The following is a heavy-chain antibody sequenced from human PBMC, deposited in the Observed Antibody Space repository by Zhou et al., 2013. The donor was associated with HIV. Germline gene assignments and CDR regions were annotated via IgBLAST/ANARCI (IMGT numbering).Heavy chain of an antibody. Sequence: QVQLVQSGAEVKKPGASVKVSCKSSGYTFTSSYIHWVRQAPGKGLEWMGGIIPFFGTANYAQKFQGRVTMTRDTSTSTVYMELSSLRSEDTALYYCARDYGGNSGFFDYWGQGTLVIVSS. V-gene: IGHV1-46*01. CDR3: ARDYGGNSGFFDY. CDR1: GYTFTSSY. J-gene: IGHJ4*02. D-gene: IGHD4-17*01. CDR2: IIPFFGTA.